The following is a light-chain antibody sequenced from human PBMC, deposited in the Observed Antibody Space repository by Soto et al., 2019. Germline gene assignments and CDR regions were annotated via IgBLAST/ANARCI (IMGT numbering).Light chain of an antibody. CDR1: QAIKTY. CDR3: QHLNNYPPFT. J-gene: IGKJ3*01. Sequence: IQLTQSPSSLSASVGDRVSITCRASQAIKTYLAWYQQKQGKAPKLLISGTFTLQSGVPSRFNGSGSGTDFALTISRLQPEDFASYDCQHLNNYPPFTFGPGTKVDLE. V-gene: IGKV1-9*01. CDR2: GTF.